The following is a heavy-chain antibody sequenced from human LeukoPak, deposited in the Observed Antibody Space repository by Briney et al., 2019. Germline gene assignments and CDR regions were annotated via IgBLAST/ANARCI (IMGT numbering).Heavy chain of an antibody. J-gene: IGHJ4*02. CDR1: GFTFSSYA. D-gene: IGHD1-26*01. Sequence: GGSLRLSCAASGFTFSSYAMSWVRQAPGKGLEWVSAISGSPGSTYYADSVKGRFTISRDNSKNTLYLQMNSLRAEDTAVYYCARTEGSQGGNYWGQGTLVTVSS. V-gene: IGHV3-23*01. CDR3: ARTEGSQGGNY. CDR2: ISGSPGST.